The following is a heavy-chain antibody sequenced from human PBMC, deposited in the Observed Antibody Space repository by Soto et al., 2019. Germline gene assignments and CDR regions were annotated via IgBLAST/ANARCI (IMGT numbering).Heavy chain of an antibody. Sequence: XGSLRVTLAASRFTFSSYRMNWVRQDPGKGLEWVSSISSSSYIYYADSVKGRFTISRDNAKNSLYLQMNSLRDEDTAVYYCARDLLLGDTAMARYYYYYYGMDVWGQGTTVTVSS. V-gene: IGHV3-21*01. CDR2: ISSSSYI. J-gene: IGHJ6*02. D-gene: IGHD5-18*01. CDR3: ARDLLLGDTAMARYYYYYYGMDV. CDR1: RFTFSSYR.